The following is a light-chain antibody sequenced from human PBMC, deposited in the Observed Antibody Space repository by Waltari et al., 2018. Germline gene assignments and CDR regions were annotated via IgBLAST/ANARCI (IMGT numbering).Light chain of an antibody. V-gene: IGLV3-21*04. J-gene: IGLJ1*01. CDR3: QVWHAAIDPGV. Sequence: SYVLTQPPSVSVAPGETARLTCGGDNIGSYSVHWYQQKPGQAPVLVIRDDSDRPSGIPERFSGSNSANTATLTISRVEAGDEANYYCQVWHAAIDPGVFGTGTEVTV. CDR2: DDS. CDR1: NIGSYS.